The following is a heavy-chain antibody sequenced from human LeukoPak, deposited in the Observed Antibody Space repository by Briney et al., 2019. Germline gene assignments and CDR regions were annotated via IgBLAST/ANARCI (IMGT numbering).Heavy chain of an antibody. D-gene: IGHD5-18*01. CDR3: ARVLWIQLWFFDY. J-gene: IGHJ4*02. V-gene: IGHV3-7*03. CDR1: GFIFSDYW. Sequence: GGSLRLSCAASGFIFSDYWMSWVRQAPGKGLEWVANIKQDGSEKYYVDSVKGRFTISRDNAKNSLYLQMNSLRAEDTAVYYCARVLWIQLWFFDYWGQETLVTVSS. CDR2: IKQDGSEK.